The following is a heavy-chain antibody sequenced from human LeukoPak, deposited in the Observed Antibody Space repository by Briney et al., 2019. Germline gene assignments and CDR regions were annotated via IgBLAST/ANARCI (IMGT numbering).Heavy chain of an antibody. Sequence: PGGSLRLSCAASGFTLNVYEMNWVRQAPGMGLEWLSYISNSGSTIYYADSVKGRFTISRDNAKKSLYLQMNSLRAEHTAVYYCARGGGSYPFFDYWGQGVLVTVSS. J-gene: IGHJ4*02. CDR1: GFTLNVYE. CDR3: ARGGGSYPFFDY. V-gene: IGHV3-48*03. CDR2: ISNSGSTI. D-gene: IGHD1-26*01.